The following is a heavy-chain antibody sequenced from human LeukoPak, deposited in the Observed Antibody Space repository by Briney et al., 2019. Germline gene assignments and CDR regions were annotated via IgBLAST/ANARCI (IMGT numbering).Heavy chain of an antibody. Sequence: PGGSLRLSCAASEFSVGSNYMTWVRQAPGKGLEWVSLIYIGGSTYYADSVKGRFTISRDNSKNTLYLQMNSVRAEDTAVYYCARCGDGLPCDFDYWGQGTLVTVSS. CDR1: EFSVGSNY. CDR2: IYIGGST. D-gene: IGHD3-10*01. CDR3: ARCGDGLPCDFDY. J-gene: IGHJ4*02. V-gene: IGHV3-66*01.